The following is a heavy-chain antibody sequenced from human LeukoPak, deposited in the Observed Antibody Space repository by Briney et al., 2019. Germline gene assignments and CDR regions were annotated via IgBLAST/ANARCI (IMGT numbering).Heavy chain of an antibody. CDR2: IIPIFGTA. J-gene: IGHJ4*02. CDR1: GGTFSSYA. V-gene: IGHV1-69*05. D-gene: IGHD6-6*01. Sequence: GASVKVSCKASGGTFSSYAISWVRQAPGQGLEWMGGIIPIFGTANYAQKFQGRVTITTDESTSTAYMELSSLRSEDTAVYYCARGLGEYSSETHWNYWGQGTLVTVSS. CDR3: ARGLGEYSSETHWNY.